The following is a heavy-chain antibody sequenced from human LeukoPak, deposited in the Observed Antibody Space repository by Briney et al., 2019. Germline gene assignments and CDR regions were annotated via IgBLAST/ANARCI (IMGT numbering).Heavy chain of an antibody. J-gene: IGHJ4*02. Sequence: GGSLRLSCAASGFTFSSYNMNWVRQAPGKGLAWVSYISSRSSTIYYADSVKGRFTISRDNAKNSLYLQMNSLRAEDTAVYFCARDHYYGSDFDYWGQGTLVTVSS. D-gene: IGHD3-10*01. CDR1: GFTFSSYN. CDR3: ARDHYYGSDFDY. CDR2: ISSRSSTI. V-gene: IGHV3-48*01.